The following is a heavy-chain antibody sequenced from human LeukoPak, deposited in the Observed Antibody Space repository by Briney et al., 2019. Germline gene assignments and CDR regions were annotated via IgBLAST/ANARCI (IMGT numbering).Heavy chain of an antibody. J-gene: IGHJ4*02. CDR2: ISGRGGST. CDR3: AKSHYYDSSGYYPPLDY. Sequence: GGSLRLSCAASGFAFSSYAMSWVRQAPGKGLEWVSAISGRGGSTYYADSVKGRFTISRDNSKNTLYLQMNSLRAEDTAVYYCAKSHYYDSSGYYPPLDYWGQGTLVTVSS. V-gene: IGHV3-23*01. D-gene: IGHD3-22*01. CDR1: GFAFSSYA.